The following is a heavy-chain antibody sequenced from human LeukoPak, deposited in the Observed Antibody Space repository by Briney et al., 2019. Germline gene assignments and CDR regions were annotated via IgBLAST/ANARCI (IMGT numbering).Heavy chain of an antibody. Sequence: GGSLRLSCTGSGFTFSSHWMSWVRQAPGRGLEWVANIKEDGSETYYLDSVKGRFTISRDNAKNSLFLQMNSLRAEDTAVYYCARDRGSITMVRGVNYYWGQGTLVTVSS. CDR3: ARDRGSITMVRGVNYY. J-gene: IGHJ4*02. CDR2: IKEDGSET. D-gene: IGHD3-10*01. V-gene: IGHV3-7*01. CDR1: GFTFSSHW.